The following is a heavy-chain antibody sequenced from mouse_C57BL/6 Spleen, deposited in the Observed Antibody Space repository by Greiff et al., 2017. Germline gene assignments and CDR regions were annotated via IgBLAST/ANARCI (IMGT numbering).Heavy chain of an antibody. CDR2: INYDGSST. Sequence: EVMLVESEGGLVQPGSSMKLSCTASGFTFSDYYMAWVRQVPEKGLEWVANINYDGSSTYYLDSLKSRFIISRDSAKNILYLQMSSLKSEDTATYYCAREGDGYYPFAYWGQGTLVTVSA. J-gene: IGHJ3*01. D-gene: IGHD2-3*01. V-gene: IGHV5-16*01. CDR1: GFTFSDYY. CDR3: AREGDGYYPFAY.